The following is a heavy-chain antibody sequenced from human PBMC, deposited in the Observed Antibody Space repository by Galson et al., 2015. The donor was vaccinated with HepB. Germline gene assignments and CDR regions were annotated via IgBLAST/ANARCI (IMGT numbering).Heavy chain of an antibody. CDR3: ARGPGYSYADYWYFDL. CDR1: GFTFSSYS. J-gene: IGHJ2*01. V-gene: IGHV3-21*01. D-gene: IGHD5-18*01. Sequence: SMRLSCAASGFTFSSYSMNWVRQAPGKGMEWVSSISSSSSYIYYADTVKGRFTISRDNAKNSLYLQMNSLRAEDTAVYYCARGPGYSYADYWYFDLWGRGTLVTVSS. CDR2: ISSSSSYI.